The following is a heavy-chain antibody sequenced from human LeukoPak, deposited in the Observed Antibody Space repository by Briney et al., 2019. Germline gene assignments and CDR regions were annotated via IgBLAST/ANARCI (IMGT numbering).Heavy chain of an antibody. Sequence: PGRSLRLSCAASGFTFNNYAMIWVRQAPGKGLEWVSVISGSGNSTYYADSVKGRFTISRDNSKNTLYLQMNSLTGEDTAVYHCVKDNSNWYWYFDLWGCGTLVTVSS. CDR2: ISGSGNST. CDR1: GFTFNNYA. CDR3: VKDNSNWYWYFDL. J-gene: IGHJ2*01. V-gene: IGHV3-23*01. D-gene: IGHD1-1*01.